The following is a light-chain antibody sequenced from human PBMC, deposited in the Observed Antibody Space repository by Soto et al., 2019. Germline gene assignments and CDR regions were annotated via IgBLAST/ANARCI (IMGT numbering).Light chain of an antibody. Sequence: SVLTQPPSVSGSPGQSITISCTGTSSDVGGYNYVSWYQQQACKAPKLIIHEVINRPSGVSNRFSGSKSGNTASLTISGLQAEDEADYYCDSYTSSRAYVFGIGTKVTVL. V-gene: IGLV2-14*01. CDR1: SSDVGGYNY. CDR3: DSYTSSRAYV. J-gene: IGLJ1*01. CDR2: EVI.